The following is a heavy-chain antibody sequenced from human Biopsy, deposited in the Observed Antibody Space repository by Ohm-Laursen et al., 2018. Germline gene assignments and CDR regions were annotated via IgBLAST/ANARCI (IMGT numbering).Heavy chain of an antibody. CDR1: GYTFTAYF. D-gene: IGHD3-10*01. CDR3: ARDRMVTIITLVRADTFDI. J-gene: IGHJ3*02. Sequence: SVKVSCNVSGYTFTAYFIHWVRQSPGQGLEWMGWVNPNSGATNYAQKFQGRVTMTSDTSISTAYIELRRLISDDTAVYFCARDRMVTIITLVRADTFDIWGQGTLVSVSS. CDR2: VNPNSGAT. V-gene: IGHV1-2*02.